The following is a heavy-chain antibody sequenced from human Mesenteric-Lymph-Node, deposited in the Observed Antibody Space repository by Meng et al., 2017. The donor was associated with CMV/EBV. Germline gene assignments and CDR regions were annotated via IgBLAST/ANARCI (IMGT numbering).Heavy chain of an antibody. J-gene: IGHJ6*02. D-gene: IGHD3-3*01. V-gene: IGHV3-21*04. Sequence: GESLKISCAASGFTFSRYSMNWVRQAPGKGLEWVSSISSSSSYIYYADSVKGRFTISRDNAKNSLYLQMNSLRAEDTAVYYCARVKYHDFWSGYWTLDYYYGMDVWGQGTTVTVSS. CDR1: GFTFSRYS. CDR2: ISSSSSYI. CDR3: ARVKYHDFWSGYWTLDYYYGMDV.